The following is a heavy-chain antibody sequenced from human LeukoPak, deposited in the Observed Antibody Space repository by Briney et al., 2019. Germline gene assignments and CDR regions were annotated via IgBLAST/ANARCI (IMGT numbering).Heavy chain of an antibody. D-gene: IGHD4-17*01. CDR3: ATGRTVTCFDY. CDR1: GFTFSNYE. CDR2: ISSSGSTI. J-gene: IGHJ4*02. Sequence: GGSLRLSCAASGFTFSNYEMHWVRQAPGKGLEWVSYISSSGSTIYYADSVKGRFTISRDNSKNALYLQMNSLRAEDTAVYYCATGRTVTCFDYWGQGTLVTVSS. V-gene: IGHV3-48*03.